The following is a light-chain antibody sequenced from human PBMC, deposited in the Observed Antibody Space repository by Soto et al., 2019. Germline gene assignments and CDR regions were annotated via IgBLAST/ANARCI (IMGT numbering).Light chain of an antibody. CDR3: QHYNNWWT. J-gene: IGKJ1*01. CDR2: GAS. Sequence: EIVSTQSPATLSVSQGERATLPCRASPSVSSDLAWYQQKPGQAPSLLIYGASTRATGIPARFCGSGSGTEFTLTIRSLQSEVFAVDYCQHYNNWWTFGQGTQRDIK. V-gene: IGKV3-15*01. CDR1: PSVSSD.